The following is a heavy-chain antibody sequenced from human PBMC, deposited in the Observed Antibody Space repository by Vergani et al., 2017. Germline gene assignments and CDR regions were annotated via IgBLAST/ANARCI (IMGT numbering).Heavy chain of an antibody. CDR2: ISGSGGST. D-gene: IGHD2-2*01. Sequence: EVQLLESGGGLVQPGWSLRLSCAASGFTFSSYAMSWVRQAPGKGLEWVSAISGSGGSTYYADSVKGRFTISRDNSKNTLYLQMNSLRAEDTAVYYWAKAERRHIVVVPAASPGAFDIWGQGTMVTVSS. CDR1: GFTFSSYA. CDR3: AKAERRHIVVVPAASPGAFDI. J-gene: IGHJ3*02. V-gene: IGHV3-23*01.